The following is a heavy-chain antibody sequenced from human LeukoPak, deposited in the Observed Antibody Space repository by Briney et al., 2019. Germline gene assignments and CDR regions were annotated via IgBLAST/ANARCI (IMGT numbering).Heavy chain of an antibody. J-gene: IGHJ4*02. D-gene: IGHD2-2*01. CDR3: AIRVVVPAAMYGFDY. CDR1: GFTFSSYA. Sequence: HTGGSLRLSCAASGFTFSSYAMSWVRQAPGKGLEWVSAISGSGGSTYYADSVKGRFTISRDNSKNTLYLQMNSLRAEDTAVYYCAIRVVVPAAMYGFDYWGQGTLVTVSS. CDR2: ISGSGGST. V-gene: IGHV3-23*01.